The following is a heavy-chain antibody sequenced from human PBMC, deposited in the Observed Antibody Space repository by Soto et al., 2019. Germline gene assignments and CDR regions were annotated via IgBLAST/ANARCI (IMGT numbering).Heavy chain of an antibody. D-gene: IGHD3-3*01. Sequence: EASVKVSCKASGGTFSSYTISWVRQAPGQGLEWMGRIIPILGIANYAQKFQGRVTITADKSTSTAYMELSSLRSEDTAVYYCARGTLTIFGVVISPYYYYYMDVWGKGTTVTAP. CDR1: GGTFSSYT. J-gene: IGHJ6*03. CDR3: ARGTLTIFGVVISPYYYYYMDV. CDR2: IIPILGIA. V-gene: IGHV1-69*02.